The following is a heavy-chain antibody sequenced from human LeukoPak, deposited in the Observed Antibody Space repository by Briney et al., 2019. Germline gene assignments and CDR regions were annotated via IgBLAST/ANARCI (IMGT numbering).Heavy chain of an antibody. CDR2: IFYSGST. CDR1: GGSITTSSYY. J-gene: IGHJ5*02. D-gene: IGHD4-23*01. Sequence: SETLSLTCTVSGGSITTSSYYWGWIRQPPGKGLEWIGYIFYSGSTYYNPSLMSRVTISVDTSKNQFSLKLTSVTAADTAVYYCARHDYGGSSAWFDPWGQGTLVSVPS. CDR3: ARHDYGGSSAWFDP. V-gene: IGHV4-61*05.